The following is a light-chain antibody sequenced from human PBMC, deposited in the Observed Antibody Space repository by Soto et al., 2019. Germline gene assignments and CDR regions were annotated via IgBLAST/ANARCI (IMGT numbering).Light chain of an antibody. J-gene: IGKJ4*01. CDR1: QSLSNTY. CDR3: HQDFDLPLT. CDR2: GAS. V-gene: IGKV3D-7*01. Sequence: ERVLTPFPVTLFLSPGDRATLSCRASQSLSNTYISWYQQKPGQAPRLLIYGASTRATGIPARFSGSGSGTDFTLTISSLQPEDFALYYCHQDFDLPLTFGGGTKVDIK.